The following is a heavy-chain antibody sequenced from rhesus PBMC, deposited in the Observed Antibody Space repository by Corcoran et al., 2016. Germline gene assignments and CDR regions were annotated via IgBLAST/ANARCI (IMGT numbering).Heavy chain of an antibody. CDR3: AKGLGDS. CDR2: VSSGGDTT. V-gene: IGHV3S42*01. J-gene: IGHJ6*01. CDR1: GFTLTSFW. Sequence: EVQLVESWGGLAKPGGSLRLSCAASGFTLTSFWMNWVREIPGRGLEWISGVSSGGDTTYYADFVKGRFTISRDNSKNMFSLQMNSLRADDTAVYYCAKGLGDSWGQGVVVTVSS.